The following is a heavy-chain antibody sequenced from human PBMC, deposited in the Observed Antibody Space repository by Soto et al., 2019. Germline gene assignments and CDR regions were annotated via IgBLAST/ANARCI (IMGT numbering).Heavy chain of an antibody. CDR2: IYYSGST. Sequence: SETLSLTCTVSGGSISSGGYYWSWIRQHPGKGLEWIGYIYYSGSTYYNPSLKSRVTISVDTSKNQFSLKLSSVTAADTAVYYCARAKKGAREMATPFDYWGQGTLVTV. J-gene: IGHJ4*02. D-gene: IGHD1-26*01. V-gene: IGHV4-31*03. CDR3: ARAKKGAREMATPFDY. CDR1: GGSISSGGYY.